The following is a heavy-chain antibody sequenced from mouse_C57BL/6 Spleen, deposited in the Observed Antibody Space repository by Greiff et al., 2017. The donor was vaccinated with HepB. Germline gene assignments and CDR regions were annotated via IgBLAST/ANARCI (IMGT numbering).Heavy chain of an antibody. J-gene: IGHJ4*01. D-gene: IGHD2-1*01. V-gene: IGHV1-50*01. Sequence: VQLQQSGAELVKPGASVKLSCKASGYTFTSYWMQWVKQRPGQGLEWIGEIDPSDSYTNYNQKFKGKATLTVDTSSSTAYMQLSSLTSEDSAVYYGARRLLWYLRMDYWGQGTSVTVSS. CDR3: ARRLLWYLRMDY. CDR1: GYTFTSYW. CDR2: IDPSDSYT.